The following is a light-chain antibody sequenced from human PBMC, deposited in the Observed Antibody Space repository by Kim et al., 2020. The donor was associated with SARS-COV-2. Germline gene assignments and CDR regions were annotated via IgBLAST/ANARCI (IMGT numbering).Light chain of an antibody. Sequence: SPGERATLSCRASQIISSTYLVWYQQKSGQAPRVLIYGASTRATGTPDRFSGSGSGTDFTLTISRLEPEDFAVYYCQQYGGSPPTFGQGTKVEIK. J-gene: IGKJ1*01. V-gene: IGKV3-20*01. CDR3: QQYGGSPPT. CDR2: GAS. CDR1: QIISSTY.